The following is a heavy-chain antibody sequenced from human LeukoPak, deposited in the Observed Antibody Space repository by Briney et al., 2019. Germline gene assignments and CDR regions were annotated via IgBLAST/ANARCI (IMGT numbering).Heavy chain of an antibody. J-gene: IGHJ6*02. D-gene: IGHD3-9*01. CDR3: ARDPHTLRYFDWLPPYYYYGMDV. CDR1: GYTFTSYG. V-gene: IGHV1-18*01. CDR2: ISAYNGNT. Sequence: GASVKVSCKASGYTFTSYGISWVRQAPGQGLEWMGWISAYNGNTNYAQKLQGRVTMTTDTSTSTAYMELRSLRSDDTAVYYCARDPHTLRYFDWLPPYYYYGMDVWGQGTTVTVSS.